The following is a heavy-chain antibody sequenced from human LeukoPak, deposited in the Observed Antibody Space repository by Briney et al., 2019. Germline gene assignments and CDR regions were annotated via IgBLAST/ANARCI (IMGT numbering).Heavy chain of an antibody. Sequence: KPSETLSLTCTVSGGSISSYYWSWIRQPPGKGLEWIGYIYYRGGTDYNPSLKSRVTISVDTSKNQFSLKLTSVTAADTAVYYCARENSSGWSRFDYWGQGTLVSVSS. CDR3: ARENSSGWSRFDY. CDR1: GGSISSYY. D-gene: IGHD6-19*01. J-gene: IGHJ4*02. V-gene: IGHV4-59*01. CDR2: IYYRGGT.